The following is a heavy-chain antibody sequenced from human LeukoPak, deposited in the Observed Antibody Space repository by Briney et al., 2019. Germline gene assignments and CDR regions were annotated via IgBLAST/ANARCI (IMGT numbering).Heavy chain of an antibody. Sequence: SETLSLTCTVPGGPITSSNYYWGWIRQSPEKGLDWIGSIYHIGSTFYNSSLRGRVTIPVDTSEIQFSLKLSSVTATNTAVYYCARQSCSSSGVFAFDIWGQGTMVSVSA. V-gene: IGHV4-39*01. J-gene: IGHJ3*02. CDR1: GGPITSSNYY. CDR3: ARQSCSSSGVFAFDI. CDR2: IYHIGST. D-gene: IGHD6-6*01.